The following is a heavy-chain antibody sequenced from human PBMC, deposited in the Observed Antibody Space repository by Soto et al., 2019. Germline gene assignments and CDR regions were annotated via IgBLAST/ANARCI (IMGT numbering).Heavy chain of an antibody. J-gene: IGHJ4*02. CDR2: ISGSGGSLHDP. CDR1: GFTFSTFT. Sequence: EVQLLESGGDLVQPGGSLRLSCVASGFTFSTFTMSWVRQAPGKGLEWVAVISGSGGSLHDPSYADSVRGRFSISRDNSKNTLYLLMSSLRGEDTAMYYCAKARCTTANCYVPDYWGQGTLVTVSS. CDR3: AKARCTTANCYVPDY. V-gene: IGHV3-23*01. D-gene: IGHD2-8*01.